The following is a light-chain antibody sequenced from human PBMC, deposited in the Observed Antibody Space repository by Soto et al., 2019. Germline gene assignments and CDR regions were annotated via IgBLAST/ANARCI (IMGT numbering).Light chain of an antibody. CDR1: SSDVGGYNY. Sequence: QSALTQPASVSGSPGQSITISCTGTSSDVGGYNYVSWYQQHPGKAPKLMIYDVSNRPSGVSNRFSGSKSGNTASLTISGLQAEDEADYYCSSYTSSSTLEDVVFGGGIKLTVL. V-gene: IGLV2-14*01. J-gene: IGLJ2*01. CDR3: SSYTSSSTLEDVV. CDR2: DVS.